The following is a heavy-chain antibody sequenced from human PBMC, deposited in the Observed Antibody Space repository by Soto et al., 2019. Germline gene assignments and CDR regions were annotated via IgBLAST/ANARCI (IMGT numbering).Heavy chain of an antibody. J-gene: IGHJ5*02. D-gene: IGHD3-10*02. CDR3: ARGPSMLIRKSWFDP. CDR2: IYYSGST. Sequence: SETLSLTCTVSGGSISSYFWSWIRQPPRKGLEWIGYIYYSGSTYYNPSLKSRVTMSVDSSKNQFSLKLSSVAAADTAVYYCARGPSMLIRKSWFDPWGQGTLVTVSS. V-gene: IGHV4-30-4*01. CDR1: GGSISSYF.